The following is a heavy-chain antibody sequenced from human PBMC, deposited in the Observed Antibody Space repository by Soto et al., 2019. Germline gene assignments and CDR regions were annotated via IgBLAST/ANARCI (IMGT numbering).Heavy chain of an antibody. Sequence: GASVKVSCKASGDTFSSYAITWVRQAPGQGLEWMGGIIPIFGTTNYAQKFQGRVTINADESTSTAYMELSSLKSEDTAVYYCARESRAAGILGKPFGMDVWGQGTTVTVSS. J-gene: IGHJ6*02. V-gene: IGHV1-69*13. CDR2: IIPIFGTT. CDR3: ARESRAAGILGKPFGMDV. D-gene: IGHD6-13*01. CDR1: GDTFSSYA.